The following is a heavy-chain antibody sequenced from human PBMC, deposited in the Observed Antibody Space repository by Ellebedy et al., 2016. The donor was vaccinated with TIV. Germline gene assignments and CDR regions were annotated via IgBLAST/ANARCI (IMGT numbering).Heavy chain of an antibody. CDR3: SRAAYSSGSSEDH. CDR1: GFAASSKF. J-gene: IGHJ1*01. D-gene: IGHD6-19*01. Sequence: PGGSLRLSCAASGFAASSKFINWVRLPPGKGLEWIAVIFGSGVTYYADSVKGRFTVSIDTAQSTVNLQMNSLRGDDTAVYFCSRAAYSSGSSEDHWGQGSLVTVSS. CDR2: IFGSGVT. V-gene: IGHV3-66*01.